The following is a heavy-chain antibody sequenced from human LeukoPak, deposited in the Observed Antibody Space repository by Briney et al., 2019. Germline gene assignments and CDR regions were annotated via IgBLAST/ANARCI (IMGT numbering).Heavy chain of an antibody. CDR1: GYTFTSYY. J-gene: IGHJ6*04. CDR3: ARGGREMRFGV. D-gene: IGHD3-3*01. Sequence: ASVKVSCKASGYTFTSYYMHWVRQAPGQGLVWMGIINPSGGSTSYAQKFQGRVTMTRDMSTSTVYMELSSLRSEDTAVYYCARGGREMRFGVWGKGTTVTVSS. V-gene: IGHV1-46*01. CDR2: INPSGGST.